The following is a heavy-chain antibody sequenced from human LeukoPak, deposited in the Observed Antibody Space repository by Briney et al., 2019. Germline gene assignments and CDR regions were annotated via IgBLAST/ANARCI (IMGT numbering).Heavy chain of an antibody. CDR2: ISGSDDGT. CDR1: GFTFSTYA. V-gene: IGHV3-23*01. D-gene: IGHD2/OR15-2a*01. Sequence: GGSLRLSCAASGFTFSTYAMSWVRQIPGKGLEWVSAISGSDDGTYYADSVKGRFTISRDNSRNTLYLQMYTLRAEDTAVYYCARGIYDGSHTLDPWGQGTLVTVSS. J-gene: IGHJ5*02. CDR3: ARGIYDGSHTLDP.